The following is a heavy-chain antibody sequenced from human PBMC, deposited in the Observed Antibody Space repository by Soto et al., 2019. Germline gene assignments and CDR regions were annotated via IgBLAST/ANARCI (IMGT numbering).Heavy chain of an antibody. D-gene: IGHD6-19*01. J-gene: IGHJ4*02. CDR3: ARGIAVAGPDY. CDR1: GGSISSYY. CDR2: IYYSGST. Sequence: SETLSLTCTVSGGSISSYYWSWIRQPPGKGLEWIGYIYYSGSTNYNPSLKSRVTISVDTSKNQFSLKLSSLTAADTAVYYCARGIAVAGPDYWGQGTLVTVSS. V-gene: IGHV4-59*01.